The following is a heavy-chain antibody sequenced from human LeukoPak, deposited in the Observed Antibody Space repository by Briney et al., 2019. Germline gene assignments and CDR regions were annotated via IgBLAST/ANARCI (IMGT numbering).Heavy chain of an antibody. V-gene: IGHV3-7*01. J-gene: IGHJ4*02. CDR2: IKQDGSEK. D-gene: IGHD4-17*01. CDR3: ARTAQPDYGDLYYFDY. CDR1: GFTFSSYW. Sequence: GGSLRLSCAASGFTFSSYWMSWVRQAPGKGLEWVANIKQDGSEKYYVDSVKGRFTISRDNAKNSLYLQMNSLRAEDTAVYYCARTAQPDYGDLYYFDYWGQGTLVTVSS.